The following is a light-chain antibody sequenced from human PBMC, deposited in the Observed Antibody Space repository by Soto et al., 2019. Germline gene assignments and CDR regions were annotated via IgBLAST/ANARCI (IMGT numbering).Light chain of an antibody. V-gene: IGKV1-27*01. CDR1: QAIAPY. CDR2: AAS. CDR3: QKYNSGALT. J-gene: IGKJ4*01. Sequence: DVQMTQSPSSLSASVGDRATITCRASQAIAPYLAWFQQKPGKVPKLLIYAASTLQSGVPSRFSGSGSGTDCTLTISSLQREGGASYYFQKYNSGALTFGGGTKVEIK.